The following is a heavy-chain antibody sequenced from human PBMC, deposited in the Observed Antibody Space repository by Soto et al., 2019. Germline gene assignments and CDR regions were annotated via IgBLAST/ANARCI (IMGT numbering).Heavy chain of an antibody. CDR1: GGSISIDYYH. Sequence: SETLSLTCTVSGGSISIDYYHWTWILQPPGRGLEWIGYIHHSGSILSNPSLKSRVTISVDTSKNQFSLHLSSVTAADTAVYYCARCGDGYRNPDDWGQGTMVTVSS. CDR2: IHHSGSI. CDR3: ARCGDGYRNPDD. J-gene: IGHJ4*02. D-gene: IGHD5-18*01. V-gene: IGHV4-30-4*08.